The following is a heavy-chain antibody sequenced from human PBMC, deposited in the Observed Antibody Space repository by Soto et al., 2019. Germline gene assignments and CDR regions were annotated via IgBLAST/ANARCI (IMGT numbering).Heavy chain of an antibody. CDR1: GYSFTGYG. D-gene: IGHD1-20*01. Sequence: VSLKISFKGSGYSFTGYGSSWVRQMPGKGLEWMGRIDPSDSYTNYSPSFQGHVTISADKSISTAYLQWSSLKASDTAMYYCARPKYNHKWSGFDPWGQGTLVTVSS. V-gene: IGHV5-10-1*01. CDR3: ARPKYNHKWSGFDP. J-gene: IGHJ5*02. CDR2: IDPSDSYT.